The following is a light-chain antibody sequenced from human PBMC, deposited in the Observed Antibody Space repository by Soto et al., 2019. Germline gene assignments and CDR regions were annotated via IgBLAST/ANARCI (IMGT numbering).Light chain of an antibody. CDR1: QSVSSSY. V-gene: IGKV3-20*01. CDR3: QQYGSSPPTYT. CDR2: GAS. Sequence: EIVLTQSPGTLSLSPGERATLSCRVSQSVSSSYLAWYQQKPGQAPRLLIYGASSRATGIPDRFSGSGSGTDFPLTINRLEPEDFAVYYCQQYGSSPPTYTFGQGTKREIK. J-gene: IGKJ2*01.